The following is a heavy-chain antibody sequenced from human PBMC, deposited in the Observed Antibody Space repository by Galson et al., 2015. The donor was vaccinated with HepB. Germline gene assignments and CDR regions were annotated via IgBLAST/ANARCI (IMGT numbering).Heavy chain of an antibody. CDR1: GFTFSSYG. J-gene: IGHJ6*02. CDR2: IWYDGSSK. D-gene: IGHD2-2*01. CDR3: AKSGTTPEGDIVVVPAAPDV. V-gene: IGHV3-33*06. Sequence: SLRLSCAASGFTFSSYGMHWVRQAPGKGLEWVAVIWYDGSSKYFADSVKGRFTISRDNSKNMLYLQMNSLRAEDTAVYYCAKSGTTPEGDIVVVPAAPDVWGQGTTVTVSS.